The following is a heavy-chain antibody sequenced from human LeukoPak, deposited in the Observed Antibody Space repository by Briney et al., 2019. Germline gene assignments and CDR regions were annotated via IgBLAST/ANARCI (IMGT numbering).Heavy chain of an antibody. CDR1: GGTFSSYA. CDR3: ARDIAAAGTWVAVADFDY. J-gene: IGHJ4*02. V-gene: IGHV1-69*05. CDR2: IIPIFGTA. D-gene: IGHD6-13*01. Sequence: SVKVSCKASGGTFSSYAISWVRQAPGQGLEWMGGIIPIFGTANYAQKLQGRVTMTTDTSTSTAYMELRSLRSDDTAVYYCARDIAAAGTWVAVADFDYWGQGTLVTVSS.